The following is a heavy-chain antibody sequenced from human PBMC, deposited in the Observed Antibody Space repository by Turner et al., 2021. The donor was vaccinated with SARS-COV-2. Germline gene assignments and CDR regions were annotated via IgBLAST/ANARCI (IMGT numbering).Heavy chain of an antibody. CDR2: INHSGST. D-gene: IGHD5-18*01. CDR1: GGSFSGYY. Sequence: QVQLQQWGAGLLKPSETLSLTCAVYGGSFSGYYWSWIRQPPGKGLEWIGEINHSGSTNYNPSLKSRVTISVDTSKNQFSLKLSSVTAADTAVFYCARGGGYSYGALDYWGQGTLVTV. CDR3: ARGGGYSYGALDY. J-gene: IGHJ4*02. V-gene: IGHV4-34*01.